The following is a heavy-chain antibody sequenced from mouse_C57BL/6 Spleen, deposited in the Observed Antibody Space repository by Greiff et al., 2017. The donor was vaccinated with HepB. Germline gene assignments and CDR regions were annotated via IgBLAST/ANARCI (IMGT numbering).Heavy chain of an antibody. CDR1: GYTFTSYW. CDR3: ARSYSNYVRGFDY. Sequence: VMLVESGAELAKPGASVKLSCKASGYTFTSYWMHWVKQRPGQGLEWIGYINPSSGYTKYNQKFKDKATLTADKSSSTAYMQLSSLTYEDSAVYYCARSYSNYVRGFDYWGQGTTLTVSS. D-gene: IGHD2-5*01. J-gene: IGHJ2*01. V-gene: IGHV1-7*01. CDR2: INPSSGYT.